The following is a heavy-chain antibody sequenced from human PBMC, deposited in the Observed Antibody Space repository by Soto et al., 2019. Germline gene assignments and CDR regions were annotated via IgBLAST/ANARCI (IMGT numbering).Heavy chain of an antibody. D-gene: IGHD3-10*01. CDR3: ARDQTRDYYGSGSQGY. Sequence: GASVKVSCKASGYTFTSYGISWVRQAPGQGLEWMGWISAYNGNTNYAQKLQGRVTMTTDTSTSTAYMELRSLRSDDTAVYYCARDQTRDYYGSGSQGYWGQGTLVTVS. V-gene: IGHV1-18*01. CDR1: GYTFTSYG. CDR2: ISAYNGNT. J-gene: IGHJ4*02.